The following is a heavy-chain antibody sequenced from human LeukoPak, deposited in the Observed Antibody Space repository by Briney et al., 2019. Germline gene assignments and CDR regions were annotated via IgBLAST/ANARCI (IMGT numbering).Heavy chain of an antibody. CDR3: ARDGGYSYGPNYYYYMDV. CDR1: GFTVSSNY. D-gene: IGHD5-18*01. Sequence: GGSLRLSRAASGFTVSSNYMSWVRQAPGKGLEWVSVIYSGGSTCYADSVKGRFTISRDNSKNTLYLQMNSLRAEDTAVYYCARDGGYSYGPNYYYYMDVWGKGTTVTVSS. V-gene: IGHV3-66*02. CDR2: IYSGGST. J-gene: IGHJ6*03.